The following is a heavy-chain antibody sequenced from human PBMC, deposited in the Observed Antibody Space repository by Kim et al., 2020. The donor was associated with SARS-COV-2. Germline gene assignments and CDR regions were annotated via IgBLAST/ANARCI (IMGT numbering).Heavy chain of an antibody. J-gene: IGHJ6*02. CDR2: IIPIFGTA. Sequence: SVKVSCKASGGTFSSYAISWVRQAPGQGLKWMGGIIPIFGTANYAQKFQGRVTITADESTSTAYMELSSLRSEDTAVYYCARGEVRQLWLRDYYYGMDVWGQGTTVTVSS. CDR3: ARGEVRQLWLRDYYYGMDV. CDR1: GGTFSSYA. V-gene: IGHV1-69*13. D-gene: IGHD5-18*01.